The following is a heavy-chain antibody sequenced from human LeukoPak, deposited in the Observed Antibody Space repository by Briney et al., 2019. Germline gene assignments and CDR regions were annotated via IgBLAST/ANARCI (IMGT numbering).Heavy chain of an antibody. CDR3: ARDTTPMVPSSPSY. J-gene: IGHJ4*02. CDR1: GYTFTSYG. CDR2: ISAYNGNT. D-gene: IGHD5-18*01. Sequence: GASVKVSCKASGYTFTSYGISWVRQAPGQGLEWMGWISAYNGNTNYAQKLQGRVTMTTDTSTTTAYMELRSLRSDDTAVYYCARDTTPMVPSSPSYWGQGTLVTVSS. V-gene: IGHV1-18*01.